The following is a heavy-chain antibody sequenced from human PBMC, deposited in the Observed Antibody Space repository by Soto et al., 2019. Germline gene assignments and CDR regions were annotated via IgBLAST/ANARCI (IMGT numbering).Heavy chain of an antibody. J-gene: IGHJ6*02. CDR1: GGSISSSNW. D-gene: IGHD4-4*01. CDR3: ARDSLDDYSNYGKYYYYGMDV. CDR2: IYHSGST. Sequence: SETLSLTCAVSGGSISSSNWWSWVRQPPGKGLEWIGEIYHSGSTNYNPSLKSRVTISVDKSKNQSSLKLSSVTAADTAVYYCARDSLDDYSNYGKYYYYGMDVWGQGTTVTVSS. V-gene: IGHV4-4*02.